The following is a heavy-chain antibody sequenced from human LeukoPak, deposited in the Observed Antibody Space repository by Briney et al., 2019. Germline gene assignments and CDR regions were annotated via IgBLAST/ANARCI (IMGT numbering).Heavy chain of an antibody. J-gene: IGHJ4*02. CDR3: ANSYSSGSFDY. CDR1: RFTFSSYG. CDR2: ISYDGSNK. D-gene: IGHD6-19*01. Sequence: PGGSLRLSCAASRFTFSSYGMHWVRQAPGKGLEWVALISYDGSNKYYADSVKGRFTISRDNSKNTLYLQMNSLRAEDTAVYYCANSYSSGSFDYWGQGTLVTVCS. V-gene: IGHV3-30*18.